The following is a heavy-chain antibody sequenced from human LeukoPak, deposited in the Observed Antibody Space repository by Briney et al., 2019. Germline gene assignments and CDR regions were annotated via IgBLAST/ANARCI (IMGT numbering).Heavy chain of an antibody. J-gene: IGHJ6*03. Sequence: GGSLRLSCAASGFTFSSYSMNWVRQAPGKGLEWVSSISSSSSYIYYADSVKGRFTISRDNAKNSLYLQMNSLRAEDTAVYYCARDYYDSSGYGYYYYYYYMDVWGKGTTVTVSS. D-gene: IGHD3-22*01. V-gene: IGHV3-21*01. CDR3: ARDYYDSSGYGYYYYYYYMDV. CDR2: ISSSSSYI. CDR1: GFTFSSYS.